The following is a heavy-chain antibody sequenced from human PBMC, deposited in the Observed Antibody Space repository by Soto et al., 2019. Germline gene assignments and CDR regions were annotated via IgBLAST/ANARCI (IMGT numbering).Heavy chain of an antibody. J-gene: IGHJ5*02. CDR1: GFTFSSYP. V-gene: IGHV3-30-3*01. CDR3: VRCWGTGDGSYLGYNWLDP. Sequence: QVQLVESGGGVVQSGRSLRLSCAASGFTFSSYPMHWVRQAPGKGLEWVAVISYDETSKYYADSVKGRFTISRDNSKNXRXXQRNSLRAEDRAVYYGVRCWGTGDGSYLGYNWLDPWGQGTLVTVSS. D-gene: IGHD1-1*01. CDR2: ISYDETSK.